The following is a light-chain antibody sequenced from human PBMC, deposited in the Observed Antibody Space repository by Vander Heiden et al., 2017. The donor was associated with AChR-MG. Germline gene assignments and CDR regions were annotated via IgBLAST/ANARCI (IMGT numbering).Light chain of an antibody. CDR1: SSDVGVYHY. V-gene: IGLV2-11*01. Sequence: QSALTQPRSVSGSPGQSVTISCTGPSSDVGVYHYVSWYQHHPGKAPKLMIYDVLKRPSGVPGRVSGSKSGNTASLTIAGLQAEDEADYDCCSFAGTSWVFGGGTKLTVL. CDR3: CSFAGTSWV. J-gene: IGLJ3*02. CDR2: DVL.